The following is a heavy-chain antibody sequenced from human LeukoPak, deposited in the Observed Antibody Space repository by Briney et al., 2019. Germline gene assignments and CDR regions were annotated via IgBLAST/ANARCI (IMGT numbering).Heavy chain of an antibody. CDR1: GLTFSSYG. J-gene: IGHJ4*02. Sequence: GGSLRLSCAASGLTFSSYGMHWVRQAPGKGLEWVAVIWYDGSNKYYADSVKGRFTISRDNSKNTLYLQMNSLRAEDTAVYYCAREMGQTYYYDSSGYLYWGQGTLVTVSS. D-gene: IGHD3-22*01. CDR3: AREMGQTYYYDSSGYLY. V-gene: IGHV3-33*01. CDR2: IWYDGSNK.